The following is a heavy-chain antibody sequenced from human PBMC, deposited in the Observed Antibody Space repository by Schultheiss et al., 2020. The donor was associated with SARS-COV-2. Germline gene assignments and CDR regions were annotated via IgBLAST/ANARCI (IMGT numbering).Heavy chain of an antibody. CDR2: IYYSGST. D-gene: IGHD5-18*01. CDR1: GGSVSSGSYY. J-gene: IGHJ4*02. V-gene: IGHV4-61*01. Sequence: GSLRLSCTVSGGSVSSGSYYWSWIRQPPGKGLEWIGYIYYSGSTYYNPSLKSRVTISVDTSKNQFSLKLSSVTAADTAVYYCARAYGYNYHFDYWGQGTLVTVSS. CDR3: ARAYGYNYHFDY.